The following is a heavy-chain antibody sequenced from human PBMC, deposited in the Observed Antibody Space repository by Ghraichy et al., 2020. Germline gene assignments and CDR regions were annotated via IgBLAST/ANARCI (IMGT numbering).Heavy chain of an antibody. J-gene: IGHJ6*02. D-gene: IGHD3-22*01. Sequence: ASVKVSCKASGYTFTGYYMHWVRQAPGQGLEWMGWINPNSGGTNYAQKSQGWVTMTRDTSISTAYMELSRLRSDDTAVYYCARDISSGYYYGHPLINYYGMDVWGQGTTVTVSS. V-gene: IGHV1-2*04. CDR2: INPNSGGT. CDR3: ARDISSGYYYGHPLINYYGMDV. CDR1: GYTFTGYY.